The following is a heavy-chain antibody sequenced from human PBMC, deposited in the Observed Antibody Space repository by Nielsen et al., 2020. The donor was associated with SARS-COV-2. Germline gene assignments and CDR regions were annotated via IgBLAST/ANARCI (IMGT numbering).Heavy chain of an antibody. CDR3: AREDVVVVPAAKGSYYYYGMDV. D-gene: IGHD2-2*01. CDR2: ITDNSSHI. V-gene: IGHV3-21*01. Sequence: WIRQPPGKGLEWVSSITDNSSHIYHADSVKGRFTISRDNSKNTLYLQMNSLRTEDTAVYYCAREDVVVVPAAKGSYYYYGMDVWGQGTTVTVSS. J-gene: IGHJ6*02.